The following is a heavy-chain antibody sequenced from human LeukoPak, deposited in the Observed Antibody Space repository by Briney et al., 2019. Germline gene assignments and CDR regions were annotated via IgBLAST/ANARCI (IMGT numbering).Heavy chain of an antibody. D-gene: IGHD2-2*01. CDR2: INPNSGGT. V-gene: IGHV1-2*02. Sequence: AASVKVSCKASGYTFTDYYIHWVRQAPGQGLEWMGWINPNSGGTKYARKFQGRVTMTRDTSISTAYMELSRLRSDDTAVYYCARDGDIVVVPAAPWYDQDLGNWFDPWGQGTLVTVSS. J-gene: IGHJ5*02. CDR3: ARDGDIVVVPAAPWYDQDLGNWFDP. CDR1: GYTFTDYY.